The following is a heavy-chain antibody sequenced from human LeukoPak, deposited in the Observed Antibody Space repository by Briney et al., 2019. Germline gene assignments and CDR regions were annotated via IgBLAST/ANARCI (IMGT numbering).Heavy chain of an antibody. V-gene: IGHV3-20*04. Sequence: GGSLRLSCAASGFTFSSYGMSWVRQAPGKGLEWVSGITWNGGSTGYADSVKGRFTISRDNAKNSLYLQMNSLRAEDTAVYYCAELGITMIGGVWGKGTTVTISS. CDR2: ITWNGGST. CDR3: AELGITMIGGV. CDR1: GFTFSSYG. J-gene: IGHJ6*04. D-gene: IGHD3-10*02.